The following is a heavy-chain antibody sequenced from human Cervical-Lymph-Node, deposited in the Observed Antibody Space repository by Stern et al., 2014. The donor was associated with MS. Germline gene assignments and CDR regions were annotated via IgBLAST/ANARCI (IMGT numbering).Heavy chain of an antibody. V-gene: IGHV1-69*12. CDR2: IIPIFRVA. D-gene: IGHD5-24*01. CDR1: GGTFRTSA. J-gene: IGHJ4*02. Sequence: QDQLVQSGAEVKKPGSSVKVSCTSSGGTFRTSAISWVRQAPGQGPEWMGGIIPIFRVANYAQRFRDRVTIIADESTNTVYMELRSLRYEDTAVYFCAGEREEMATKYYFDYWGQGTLVTVSS. CDR3: AGEREEMATKYYFDY.